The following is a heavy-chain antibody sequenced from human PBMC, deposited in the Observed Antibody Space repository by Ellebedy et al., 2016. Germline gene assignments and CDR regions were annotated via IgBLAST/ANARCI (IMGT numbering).Heavy chain of an antibody. J-gene: IGHJ4*02. D-gene: IGHD4-17*01. CDR3: ARDRGDYFSDY. Sequence: ASVKVSCKASGGTFSSYAISWVRQAPGQGLEWMGRIIPILGIANYAQKFQGRVTITADKSTSTAYMELSSLRSEDTAVYYCARDRGDYFSDYWGQGTLVTVSS. CDR2: IIPILGIA. CDR1: GGTFSSYA. V-gene: IGHV1-69*04.